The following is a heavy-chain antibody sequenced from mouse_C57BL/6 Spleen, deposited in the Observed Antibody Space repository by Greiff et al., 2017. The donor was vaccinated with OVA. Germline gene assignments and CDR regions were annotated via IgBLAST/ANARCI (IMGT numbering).Heavy chain of an antibody. CDR3: ARGGTGRRIYAMDY. V-gene: IGHV1-39*01. CDR2: INPNYGTT. CDR1: GYSFTDYN. Sequence: EVQLQQSGPELVKPGASVKISCKASGYSFTDYNMNWVKQSNGKSLEWIGVINPNYGTTSYNQKFKGKATLTVNQSSSTAYMQLNSLTSEDSAVYYCARGGTGRRIYAMDYWGQGTSVTVSS. J-gene: IGHJ4*01. D-gene: IGHD4-1*01.